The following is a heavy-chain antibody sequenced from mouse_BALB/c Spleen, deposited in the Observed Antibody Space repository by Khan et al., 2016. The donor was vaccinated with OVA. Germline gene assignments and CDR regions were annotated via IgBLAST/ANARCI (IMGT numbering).Heavy chain of an antibody. CDR2: IIPSTDYT. V-gene: IGHV1-4*01. J-gene: IGHJ3*01. D-gene: IGHD2-14*01. CDR3: AKEGAYYRSDGWFAY. CDR1: GYTFTTYT. Sequence: QVRLQQSGAELARPGASVKMSCKASGYTFTTYTIHWVKQRPGQGLEWIGYIIPSTDYTTYNQKFEDKATLTADKSSSTAYMQLSSLTSDDSAVYYCAKEGAYYRSDGWFAYWGQGTLVTVSA.